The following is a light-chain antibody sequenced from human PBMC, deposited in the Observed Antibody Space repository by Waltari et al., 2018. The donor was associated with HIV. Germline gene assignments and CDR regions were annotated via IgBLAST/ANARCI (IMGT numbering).Light chain of an antibody. CDR3: QQYYNVPPT. V-gene: IGKV4-1*01. J-gene: IGKJ1*01. CDR1: QPISYSSKNKHF. Sequence: DIVMTQSPDSLALSLGERATVSCMSSQPISYSSKNKHFLAWYQQRPGQTPRLLIYGASTRASGVPDRFGGSGSGTHFTLIINSLQSEDVATYFCQQYYNVPPTFGPGTKVEI. CDR2: GAS.